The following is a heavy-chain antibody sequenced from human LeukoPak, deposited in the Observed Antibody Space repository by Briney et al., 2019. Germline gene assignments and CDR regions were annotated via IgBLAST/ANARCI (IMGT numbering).Heavy chain of an antibody. CDR2: IYYSGST. J-gene: IGHJ4*02. CDR1: GGSISSGGYY. V-gene: IGHV4-31*03. D-gene: IGHD4-17*01. CDR3: ARADDYGDYPRRFDY. Sequence: PSQTLSLTCTLSGGSISSGGYYWSWNRQHPGKGLEWIGYIYYSGSTYYNPSLKSRVTISVDTSKNQFSLKLSSVTAADTAVYYCARADDYGDYPRRFDYWGQGTLVTVSS.